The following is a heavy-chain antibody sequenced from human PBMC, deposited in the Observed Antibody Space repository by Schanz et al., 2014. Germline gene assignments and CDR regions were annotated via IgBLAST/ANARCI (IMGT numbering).Heavy chain of an antibody. Sequence: VQLVESGGGVVQPGRSLRLSCVASGFTFSSYAMHWVRQAPGKGLEWVAVISFDGNNKHYAASVRGRFTISRDNSKNTVYLQMNSLRSEDTAVYYCTRDRGALINHNDALDLWGQGTMVSVSS. J-gene: IGHJ3*01. D-gene: IGHD3-16*01. CDR2: ISFDGNNK. V-gene: IGHV3-30*04. CDR3: TRDRGALINHNDALDL. CDR1: GFTFSSYA.